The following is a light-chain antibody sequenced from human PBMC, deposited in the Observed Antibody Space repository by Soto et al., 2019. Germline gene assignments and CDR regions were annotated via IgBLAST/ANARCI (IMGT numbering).Light chain of an antibody. CDR3: CSYAGSYTWV. J-gene: IGLJ3*02. CDR1: SSDVGDYNY. CDR2: AVN. V-gene: IGLV2-11*01. Sequence: QSALTQPRSVSGSPGQSVTISCTGTSSDVGDYNYVSWYQQHQAKAPKLLIYAVNMRPSGVPDRFSGSKSGNTASLTISGLQAEDEADYSCCSYAGSYTWVFGGGTKLTVL.